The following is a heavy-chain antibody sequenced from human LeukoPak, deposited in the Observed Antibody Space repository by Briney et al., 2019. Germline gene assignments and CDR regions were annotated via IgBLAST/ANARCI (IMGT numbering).Heavy chain of an antibody. Sequence: SETLSLTCAVSGGSISSSNWWSWVRQPPGKGLEWIGEIYHSGSTNYNPSLKSRVTISVGTSKNQFSLKLSSVTAADTAVYYCATSPRDYGGNYFDYWGQGTLVTVSS. D-gene: IGHD4-23*01. CDR3: ATSPRDYGGNYFDY. V-gene: IGHV4-4*02. J-gene: IGHJ4*02. CDR1: GGSISSSNW. CDR2: IYHSGST.